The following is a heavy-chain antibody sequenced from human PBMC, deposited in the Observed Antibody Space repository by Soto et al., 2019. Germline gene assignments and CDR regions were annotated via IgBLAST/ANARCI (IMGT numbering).Heavy chain of an antibody. CDR1: GYTFTSYG. J-gene: IGHJ4*02. CDR3: ARVDRITMVRGELSEY. Sequence: QVQLVQSGAEVKKPGASVKVSCKASGYTFTSYGISWVRQAPGQGLEWMGWISAYNGNTNYAQKLQGRVTMTTDTSTXPAYMERRSLRSEDTAVYYCARVDRITMVRGELSEYWGQGTLVTVSS. V-gene: IGHV1-18*01. D-gene: IGHD3-10*01. CDR2: ISAYNGNT.